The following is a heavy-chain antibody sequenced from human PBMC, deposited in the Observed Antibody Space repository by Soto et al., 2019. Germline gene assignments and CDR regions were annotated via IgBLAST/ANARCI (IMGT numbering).Heavy chain of an antibody. CDR2: IYYSGST. CDR1: GGSISSYY. Sequence: KPSETLSLTCTVSGGSISSYYWSWIRQPPGKGLEWIGYIYYSGSTNYNPSLKSRVTISVDTSKNQFPLKLSSVTAADTAVYYCASAIGGYSSSWYDYFDYWGQGTLVTVSS. J-gene: IGHJ4*02. CDR3: ASAIGGYSSSWYDYFDY. D-gene: IGHD6-13*01. V-gene: IGHV4-59*01.